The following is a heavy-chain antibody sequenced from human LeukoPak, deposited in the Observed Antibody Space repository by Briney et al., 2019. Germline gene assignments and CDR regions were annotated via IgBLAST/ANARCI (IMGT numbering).Heavy chain of an antibody. Sequence: SETLSLTCTVSEYSICSGYGYYWGWIRRPPGKGLEWIAYIYHRCITNYNDWNSSPKSRSLRSLNTSKNQFSLTLTSGTAADTAVYFCATLVSTRYYFDYWGQGTLVTVSS. D-gene: IGHD5/OR15-5a*01. CDR2: IYHRCIT. V-gene: IGHV4-38-2*02. J-gene: IGHJ4*02. CDR1: EYSICSGYGYY. CDR3: ATLVSTRYYFDY.